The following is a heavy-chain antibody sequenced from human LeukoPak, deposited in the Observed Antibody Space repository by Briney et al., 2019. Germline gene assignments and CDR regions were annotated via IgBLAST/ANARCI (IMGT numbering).Heavy chain of an antibody. CDR2: ISSSGSTI. Sequence: GGSLRLSCAASGFTFSDYYMSWVRQAPGRGLEWLSYISSSGSTIYYADSARGRFTISRGNAKNSLYLQMNSLRAEDTAVYYCARKERPTYFYGSGSYTDYWGQGTLVTVSS. CDR1: GFTFSDYY. CDR3: ARKERPTYFYGSGSYTDY. J-gene: IGHJ4*02. V-gene: IGHV3-11*01. D-gene: IGHD3-10*01.